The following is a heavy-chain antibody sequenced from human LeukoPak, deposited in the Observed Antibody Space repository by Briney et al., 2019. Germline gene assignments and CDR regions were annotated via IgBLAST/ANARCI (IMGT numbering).Heavy chain of an antibody. Sequence: ASVKVSCKASGYTFTNHDINWVRQATGQGLEWMGWINPNSDNTGYAQKFQGGVTMTRNTSINTAYMELSSLRSEDTAVYYCARDLGPGNIDYWGQGTLVTVSS. J-gene: IGHJ4*02. V-gene: IGHV1-8*01. CDR1: GYTFTNHD. D-gene: IGHD3-10*01. CDR3: ARDLGPGNIDY. CDR2: INPNSDNT.